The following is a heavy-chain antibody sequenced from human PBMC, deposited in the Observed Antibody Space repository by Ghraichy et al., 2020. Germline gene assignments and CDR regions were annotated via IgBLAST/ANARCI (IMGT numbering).Heavy chain of an antibody. CDR1: GDSVSSNSAA. Sequence: SQTLSLTCAISGDSVSSNSAAWNWIRQSPSRGLEWLGRTYYRSNWYNDYAVSVQSRITINPDTSKNQFSLQLNSVTPEDTAVYYCARDRTVDYGGNNGGASYWYFDLWGRGTLVTVSS. D-gene: IGHD4-23*01. CDR2: TYYRSNWYN. V-gene: IGHV6-1*01. J-gene: IGHJ2*01. CDR3: ARDRTVDYGGNNGGASYWYFDL.